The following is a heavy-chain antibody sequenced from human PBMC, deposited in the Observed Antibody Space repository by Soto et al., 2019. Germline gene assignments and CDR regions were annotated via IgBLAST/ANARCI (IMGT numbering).Heavy chain of an antibody. J-gene: IGHJ4*02. V-gene: IGHV3-74*01. CDR3: GRVDWNAGAD. CDR1: GLSFSDYG. CDR2: IRSEGDT. D-gene: IGHD1-1*01. Sequence: EVRLAESGGVLVQPGGSRILSCVISGLSFSDYGIHWVRQAPGKGLIWVSGIRSEGDTDYADSVKGRFTISRDNAKNTGYLQINNLRAHDTAVYYCGRVDWNAGADWGQGTLVTVSS.